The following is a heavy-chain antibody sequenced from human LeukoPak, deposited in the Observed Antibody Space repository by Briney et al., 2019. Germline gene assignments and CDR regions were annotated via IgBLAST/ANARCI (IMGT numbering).Heavy chain of an antibody. Sequence: GGSLRLSCAASGFDFSSNWMRWVRHAPGQGLVWVSRIKGDGISTNYADSVKGRFTISRDIAKNTLYLQMNSLRAEDTGVYYCAKDHYWSIDYWGRGTLVTVSS. CDR2: IKGDGIST. V-gene: IGHV3-74*01. J-gene: IGHJ4*02. D-gene: IGHD3-3*01. CDR1: GFDFSSNW. CDR3: AKDHYWSIDY.